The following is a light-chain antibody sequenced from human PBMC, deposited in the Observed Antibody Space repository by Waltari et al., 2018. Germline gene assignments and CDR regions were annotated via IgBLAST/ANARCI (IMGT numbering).Light chain of an antibody. CDR3: QSADSSSTQVV. J-gene: IGLJ2*01. Sequence: YELTQPSSVSVSPGQTAQITCSGDALPKQFTHWYQQKPGQAPLMVMYKDNERPSGIPERFSGSISGTTVTLTISGVQVEDEADYYCQSADSSSTQVVFGGGTKLLVL. CDR1: ALPKQF. CDR2: KDN. V-gene: IGLV3-25*03.